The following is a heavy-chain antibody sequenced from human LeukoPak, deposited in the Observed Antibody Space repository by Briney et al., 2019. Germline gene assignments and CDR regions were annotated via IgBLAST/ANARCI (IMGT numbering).Heavy chain of an antibody. CDR1: GFTFSSCW. J-gene: IGHJ3*02. Sequence: GGSLRLSCAASGFTFSSCWMSWVRQAPGKGLEWVANIKQDGSEKYYVDSVKGRFTISRDNAKNSLYLQMNSLRAEDTAVYYCAREGSSWYESAFDIWGQGTMVTVSS. D-gene: IGHD1-14*01. CDR2: IKQDGSEK. V-gene: IGHV3-7*03. CDR3: AREGSSWYESAFDI.